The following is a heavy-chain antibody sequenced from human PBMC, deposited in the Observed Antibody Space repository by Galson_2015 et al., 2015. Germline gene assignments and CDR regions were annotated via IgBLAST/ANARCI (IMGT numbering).Heavy chain of an antibody. CDR3: AREFYGMDV. CDR2: TYYRSKWYN. V-gene: IGHV6-1*01. Sequence: GRTYYRSKWYNDYAVSVKSRITINPDTSKNQFSLLLNSVTPEDTAVYYCAREFYGMDVWGQGTTVTVSS. J-gene: IGHJ6*02.